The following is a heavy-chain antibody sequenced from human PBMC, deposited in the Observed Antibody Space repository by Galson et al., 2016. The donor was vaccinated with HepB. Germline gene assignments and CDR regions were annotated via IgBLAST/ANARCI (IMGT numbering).Heavy chain of an antibody. CDR3: ARDRGGDIIRGFDY. J-gene: IGHJ4*02. Sequence: SLRLSCAASGFTFSSYNMNWVRQAPERGLEWVANIKQDGCKKYYVDSVKGRFTISRDNANNSVFLQMNSLRAEDMAIYYCARDRGGDIIRGFDYWGQGTLVTVSS. CDR2: IKQDGCKK. V-gene: IGHV3-7*01. CDR1: GFTFSSYN. D-gene: IGHD3-10*01.